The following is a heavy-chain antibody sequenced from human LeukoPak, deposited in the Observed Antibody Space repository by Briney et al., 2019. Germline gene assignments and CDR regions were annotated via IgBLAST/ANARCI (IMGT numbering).Heavy chain of an antibody. D-gene: IGHD4-23*01. CDR1: GGSISSSY. Sequence: SETLSLTCTVSGGSISSSYWSWIRQPPGKGLEWIGYIYYSGSTNYNPSLKSRVTISVDTSKNQFSLKLRSVTAADTAAYYCARPGNGGNSGDAFDIWGQGTMVTVSS. CDR3: ARPGNGGNSGDAFDI. J-gene: IGHJ3*02. V-gene: IGHV4-59*08. CDR2: IYYSGST.